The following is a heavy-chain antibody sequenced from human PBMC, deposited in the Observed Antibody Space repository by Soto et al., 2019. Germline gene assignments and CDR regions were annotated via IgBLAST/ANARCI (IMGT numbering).Heavy chain of an antibody. J-gene: IGHJ6*02. CDR3: XREFLRXLVXXXGXXGMDV. CDR1: GGSFSGYY. Sequence: QVQLQQWGAGLLKPSETLSLTCAVYGGSFSGYYWSWIRQPPGKGLEWIGEINHSGSTNYNPSLKSRVTISVDTSKNQFSLKLSSVTAADTAVYYCXREFLRXLVXXXGXXGMDVWGQGTTVTVSS. V-gene: IGHV4-34*01. CDR2: INHSGST.